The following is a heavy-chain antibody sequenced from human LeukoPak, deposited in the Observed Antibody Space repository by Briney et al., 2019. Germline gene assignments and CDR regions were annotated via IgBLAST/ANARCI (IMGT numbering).Heavy chain of an antibody. D-gene: IGHD3-3*01. V-gene: IGHV3-74*01. J-gene: IGHJ4*02. CDR3: ARADYYDFWSGYYRD. CDR2: INSDGSST. Sequence: GGSLRLSXAASGFTFSSYWMHWVCQAPGKGLVWVSRINSDGSSTSYADSVKGRFTISRDNAKNTLYLQMNSLRAEDTAVYYCARADYYDFWSGYYRDWGQGTLVTVSS. CDR1: GFTFSSYW.